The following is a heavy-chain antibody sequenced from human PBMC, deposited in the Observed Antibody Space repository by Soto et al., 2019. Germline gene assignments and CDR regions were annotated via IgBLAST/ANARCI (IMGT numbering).Heavy chain of an antibody. CDR2: ISGSGGST. D-gene: IGHD2-21*02. CDR3: ALGGHIVVVTADFDY. Sequence: GGSLRLSCAASGFTFSSYAMSLVRQAPGKGLEWVSAISGSGGSTYYADSVKGRFAISRDNSKNTLYLQMNSLRAEDTAVYYCALGGHIVVVTADFDYWGQGTLVTVSS. J-gene: IGHJ4*02. CDR1: GFTFSSYA. V-gene: IGHV3-23*01.